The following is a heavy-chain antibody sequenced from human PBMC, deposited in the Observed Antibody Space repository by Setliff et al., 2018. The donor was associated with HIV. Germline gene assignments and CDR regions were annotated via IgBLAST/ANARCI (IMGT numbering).Heavy chain of an antibody. CDR3: ASLLFDYYGSGSYLRIQGFDP. V-gene: IGHV1-69*10. Sequence: SVKVSCKASGGTFSSYAISWVRQAPGQGLEWMGGILPILGIANDAQKFQGRVTITADESTSSAYMELSSLRPEDTAVYYCASLLFDYYGSGSYLRIQGFDPWGQGTLVTVSS. D-gene: IGHD3-10*01. J-gene: IGHJ5*02. CDR2: ILPILGIA. CDR1: GGTFSSYA.